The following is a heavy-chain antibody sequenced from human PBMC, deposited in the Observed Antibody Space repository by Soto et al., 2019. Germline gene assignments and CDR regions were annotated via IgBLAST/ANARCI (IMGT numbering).Heavy chain of an antibody. D-gene: IGHD3-22*01. Sequence: PGGSLRLSCAASGFTFSSYGMHWVRQAPGKGLEWVAVISYDGSNKYYADSVKGRFTISRDNSRDSLDLQMDSLRAEDTAVYYCAKGSRGSRPYFFDYWGQGIPVTVS. CDR1: GFTFSSYG. J-gene: IGHJ4*02. CDR2: ISYDGSNK. CDR3: AKGSRGSRPYFFDY. V-gene: IGHV3-30*18.